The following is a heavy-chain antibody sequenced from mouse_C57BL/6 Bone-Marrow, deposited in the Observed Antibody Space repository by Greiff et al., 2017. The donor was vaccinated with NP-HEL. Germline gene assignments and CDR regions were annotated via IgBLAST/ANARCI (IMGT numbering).Heavy chain of an antibody. D-gene: IGHD2-1*01. Sequence: EVQLVESEGGLVQPGSSMKLSCTASGFTFSDYYMAWVRQVPEKGLEWVANINHDGSSTYYLDSLKSRFIISRDNAMNILYMQMSSLKSEDTATYYCARGRLLWYFDYWGKGTTLTVAS. J-gene: IGHJ2*01. CDR1: GFTFSDYY. V-gene: IGHV5-16*01. CDR3: ARGRLLWYFDY. CDR2: INHDGSST.